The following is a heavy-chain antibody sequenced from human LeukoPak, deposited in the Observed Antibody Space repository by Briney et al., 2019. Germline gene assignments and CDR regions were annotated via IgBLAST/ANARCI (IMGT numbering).Heavy chain of an antibody. Sequence: GGSLRLSCASSGFTVSSNYMSWVRQAPGKGLEWVSVIYSGGNTYYADSVKGRFTISRDNSKNTVSLQMNSLRDEDTAVYFCAVSRIVGAVDVFDMWGQGTMVTVSS. CDR1: GFTVSSNY. D-gene: IGHD1-26*01. V-gene: IGHV3-66*01. CDR3: AVSRIVGAVDVFDM. J-gene: IGHJ3*02. CDR2: IYSGGNT.